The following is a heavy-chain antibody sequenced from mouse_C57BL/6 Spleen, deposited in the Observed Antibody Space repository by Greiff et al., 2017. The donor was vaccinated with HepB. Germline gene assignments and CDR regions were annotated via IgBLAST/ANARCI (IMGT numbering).Heavy chain of an antibody. CDR1: GYTFTSYW. D-gene: IGHD1-1*01. V-gene: IGHV1-53*01. CDR3: AKGGVVARYWYFDV. J-gene: IGHJ1*03. Sequence: QVQLQQPGTELVKPGASVKLSCKASGYTFTSYWMHWVKQRPGQGLEWIGNINPSNGGTNYNEKFKSKATLTVDKSSSTAYMQLSSLTSEDSAVYYCAKGGVVARYWYFDVWGTGTTVTVSS. CDR2: INPSNGGT.